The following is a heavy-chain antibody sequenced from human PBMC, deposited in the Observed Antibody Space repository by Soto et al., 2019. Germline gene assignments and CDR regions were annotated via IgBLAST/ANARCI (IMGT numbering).Heavy chain of an antibody. CDR2: IYSGGST. CDR3: AGSSSWYGFEY. D-gene: IGHD6-13*01. Sequence: GGSLRLSCAASGFTVSSNYMSLVRQAPGKGLEWVSVIYSGGSTYYADSVKGRFTISRDNSKNTLYLQMNSLRAEDTAVYYCAGSSSWYGFEYWGEGTLVTVSS. V-gene: IGHV3-53*01. CDR1: GFTVSSNY. J-gene: IGHJ4*02.